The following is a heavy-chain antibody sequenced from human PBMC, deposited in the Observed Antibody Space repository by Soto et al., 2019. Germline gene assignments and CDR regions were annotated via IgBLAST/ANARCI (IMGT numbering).Heavy chain of an antibody. CDR2: IWSDGSNK. V-gene: IGHV3-33*01. J-gene: IGHJ3*02. Sequence: ESGGGVVQPGRSLRLSCAASEFTFSIYGIHWVRQAPGKGLEWVAVIWSDGSNKYYADSVKGRFTISRDNSKNTLYLQMNSLRAEDTAVYYCARAMARSYAFDIWGQGTMVTVSS. CDR3: ARAMARSYAFDI. CDR1: EFTFSIYG.